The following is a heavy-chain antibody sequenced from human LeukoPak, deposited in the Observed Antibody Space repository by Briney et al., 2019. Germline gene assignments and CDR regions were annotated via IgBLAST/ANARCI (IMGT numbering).Heavy chain of an antibody. CDR1: GYSISSGYY. D-gene: IGHD3-10*01. V-gene: IGHV4-38-2*01. J-gene: IGHJ4*02. CDR3: ARLSFGELSD. CDR2: ISHSGRT. Sequence: SETLSLTCAVSGYSISSGYYWGWIRPPPGKVLEWIGSISHSGRTYYNPSLKSRVTMSVDTSKNQFSLRLSSVTAADTAVYYCARLSFGELSDWGRGTLVTVSS.